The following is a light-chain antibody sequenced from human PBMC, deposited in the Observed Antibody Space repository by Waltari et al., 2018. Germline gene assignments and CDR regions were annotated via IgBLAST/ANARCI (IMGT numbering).Light chain of an antibody. CDR2: QDV. CDR1: KLGAQY. CDR3: QAWDSGTYYV. V-gene: IGLV3-1*01. Sequence: ELTQPPSLSVSPGQTSTITCSGDKLGAQYASWYQQKPGRSPVLVIYQDVKRPSGIPERFSGSNSGDTATLTITETQSLDEADYYCQAWDSGTYYVFGSGTKVTVL. J-gene: IGLJ1*01.